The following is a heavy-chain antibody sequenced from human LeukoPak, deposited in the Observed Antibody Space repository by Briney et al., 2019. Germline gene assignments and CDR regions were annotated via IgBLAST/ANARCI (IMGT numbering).Heavy chain of an antibody. D-gene: IGHD3-22*01. CDR1: GYSFTGYW. CDR3: ARPSRYYYDSSGYSHWYFDL. Sequence: GESLKISCKGSGYSFTGYWIGWVRQMPGKGLEWMGIIYPGDSDTRYSPSFQGQVTISADKSISTAYLQWSSLKASDTAMYYCARPSRYYYDSSGYSHWYFDLWGRGTLVTVSS. J-gene: IGHJ2*01. CDR2: IYPGDSDT. V-gene: IGHV5-51*01.